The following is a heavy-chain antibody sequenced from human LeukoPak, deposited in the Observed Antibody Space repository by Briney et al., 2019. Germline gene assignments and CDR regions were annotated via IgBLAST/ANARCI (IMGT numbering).Heavy chain of an antibody. CDR3: AKPIVLLVYAVDY. V-gene: IGHV3-23*01. Sequence: GGSLRLSCAASGLTFSDYAMSWVRQVPGKGLEWVSAISGSGVTTYYGDSVKGRFTISRDNSKNTLYLQMNSLKAEDTAIYYCAKPIVLLVYAVDYWGQGTLVTVSS. CDR2: ISGSGVTT. D-gene: IGHD2-8*01. CDR1: GLTFSDYA. J-gene: IGHJ4*02.